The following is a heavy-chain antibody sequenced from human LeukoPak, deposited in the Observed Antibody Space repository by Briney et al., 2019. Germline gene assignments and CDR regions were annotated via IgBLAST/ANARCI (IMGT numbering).Heavy chain of an antibody. CDR1: GFPFGRLT. D-gene: IGHD3-10*01. J-gene: IGHJ6*02. CDR2: IRRSDTNT. V-gene: IGHV3-23*01. Sequence: GGPLRLSCAVSGFPFGRLTMSGVRQAPGRSLGWVSAIRRSDTNTYYANSVRGQFTISRDNSNNQLFLQRNARGVEDTAVYYFAKAGVYYGSGSMRPLGIGYFTMDVWGQETTVTVSS. CDR3: AKAGVYYGSGSMRPLGIGYFTMDV.